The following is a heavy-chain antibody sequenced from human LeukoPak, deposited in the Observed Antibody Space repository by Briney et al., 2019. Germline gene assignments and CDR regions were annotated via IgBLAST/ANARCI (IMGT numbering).Heavy chain of an antibody. CDR3: AREEGHLYYYYGMDV. J-gene: IGHJ6*02. CDR1: GGSISSYY. Sequence: SETLSLTCTVSGGSISSYYWSWIRQHPGKGLEWIGYIYYSGSTNYNPSLKSRVTISVDTSKNQFSLKLSSVTAADTAVYYCAREEGHLYYYYGMDVWGQGTTVTVSS. CDR2: IYYSGST. V-gene: IGHV4-59*01.